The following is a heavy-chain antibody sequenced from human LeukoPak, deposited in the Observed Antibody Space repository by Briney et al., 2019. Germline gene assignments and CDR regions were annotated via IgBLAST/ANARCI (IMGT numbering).Heavy chain of an antibody. V-gene: IGHV3-23*01. CDR1: GFTFSSYA. Sequence: GGSLRLSCAASGFTFSSYAMNWVRQAPGKGLEWVSEISGSGGSTYYADSVKGRFTISRDNSKNTLYLQMNSLRAEDTAIYYCATYAREGFDYWGQGPLVTVSS. CDR2: ISGSGGST. CDR3: ATYAREGFDY. J-gene: IGHJ4*02.